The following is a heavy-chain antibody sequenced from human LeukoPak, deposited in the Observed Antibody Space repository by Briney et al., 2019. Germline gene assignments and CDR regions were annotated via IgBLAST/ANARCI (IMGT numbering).Heavy chain of an antibody. CDR2: ISYDGSNK. D-gene: IGHD6-19*01. Sequence: GGSLRLSCAASGFTFSSYAMRWVRQAPGKGLEWVAVISYDGSNKYYADSVKGRFTISRDNSKNPLYRQMNSLRAEDTALDYWSRDWRIAVALGPISNWGQGTLVTVSS. CDR3: SRDWRIAVALGPISN. J-gene: IGHJ4*02. CDR1: GFTFSSYA. V-gene: IGHV3-30*04.